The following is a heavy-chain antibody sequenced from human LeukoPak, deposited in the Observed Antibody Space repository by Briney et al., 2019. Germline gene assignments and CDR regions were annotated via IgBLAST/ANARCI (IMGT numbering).Heavy chain of an antibody. CDR3: ARDMAYCGGDCYHFDY. D-gene: IGHD2-21*02. V-gene: IGHV1-18*01. CDR2: ISAYNGNT. J-gene: IGHJ4*02. CDR1: GYIFTNYG. Sequence: ASVKVSCKTSGYIFTNYGISWVRQAPGQGLEWMGWISAYNGNTNYVQKFQGRVTMTTDTSTSTAYMELSSLRSEDTAVYYCARDMAYCGGDCYHFDYWGQGTLVTVSS.